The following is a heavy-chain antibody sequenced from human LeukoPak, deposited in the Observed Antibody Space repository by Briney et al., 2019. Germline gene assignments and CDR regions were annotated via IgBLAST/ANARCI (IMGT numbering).Heavy chain of an antibody. CDR1: GGSISSYY. CDR2: MYTSGST. Sequence: SETLSLTCTVSGGSISSYYWSWIRQPAGKGLEWIGRMYTSGSTNYNPSLKSRVTMSVDTSKNQFSLKLSSVTAADTAVYYCARDRDGSGSYYTQYWYFDLWGRGTLVTVS. V-gene: IGHV4-4*07. CDR3: ARDRDGSGSYYTQYWYFDL. J-gene: IGHJ2*01. D-gene: IGHD3-10*01.